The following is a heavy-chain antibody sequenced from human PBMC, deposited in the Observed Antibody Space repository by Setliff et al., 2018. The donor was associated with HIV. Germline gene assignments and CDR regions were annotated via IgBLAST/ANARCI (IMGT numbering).Heavy chain of an antibody. J-gene: IGHJ3*02. V-gene: IGHV3-7*01. D-gene: IGHD2-8*01. CDR1: GFAFSDTW. CDR3: ARDDGNGNTDAFDI. CDR2: IKQDGSKA. Sequence: GGSLRLSCAASGFAFSDTWMSWVRQAPGKGLEWVADIKQDGSKAYYMDSVKGRFTISRDNAKTSLSLQMNSLTAEDTAVYYCARDDGNGNTDAFDIWGQGTTVTVSS.